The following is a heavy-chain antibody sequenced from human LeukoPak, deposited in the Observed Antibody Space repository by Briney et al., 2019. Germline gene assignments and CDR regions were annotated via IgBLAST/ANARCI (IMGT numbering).Heavy chain of an antibody. Sequence: SETLSLTCAVYGGSFSGYYWSWIRQPPGKGLELSGEINHSGSTNYNPSLKSRVTISVDTSKNQFSLELSAVTAADTAVYYCARAEYHPRDNTVVVVAAASFDYWGQGTLVTVSS. J-gene: IGHJ4*02. CDR1: GGSFSGYY. V-gene: IGHV4-34*01. CDR3: ARAEYHPRDNTVVVVAAASFDY. CDR2: INHSGST. D-gene: IGHD2-15*01.